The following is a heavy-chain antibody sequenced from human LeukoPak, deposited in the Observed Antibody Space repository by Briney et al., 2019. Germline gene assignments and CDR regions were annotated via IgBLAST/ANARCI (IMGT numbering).Heavy chain of an antibody. V-gene: IGHV4-59*01. CDR1: GGSLNTYY. D-gene: IGHD4-23*01. J-gene: IGHJ4*02. CDR3: ARGWELDY. Sequence: SQTLSLTCTVSGGSLNTYYWSWIRQPPGERLEWIGYIYYSGSTNYNPSLKSRVTISVDTSKNQFSLKLSSVTAADTAVYYCARGWELDYWGQGTLVTVSS. CDR2: IYYSGST.